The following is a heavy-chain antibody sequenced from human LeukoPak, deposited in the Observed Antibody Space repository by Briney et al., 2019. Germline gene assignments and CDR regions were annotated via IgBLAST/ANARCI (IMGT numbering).Heavy chain of an antibody. V-gene: IGHV3-9*03. CDR3: ARGEGYFDY. Sequence: GGSLRLSCAASGFTFDDYAMHWVRQAPGKGLEWVSGISWNSGSIGYADSVKGRFTISRDNAKNSLYLQMNSLRAEDMALYYCARGEGYFDYWGQGTLVTVSS. CDR1: GFTFDDYA. CDR2: ISWNSGSI. J-gene: IGHJ4*02.